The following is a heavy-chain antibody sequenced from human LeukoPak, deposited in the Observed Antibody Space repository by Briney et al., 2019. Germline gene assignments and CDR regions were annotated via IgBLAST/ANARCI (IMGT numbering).Heavy chain of an antibody. CDR3: ARGLAAAGHLTAVDY. J-gene: IGHJ4*02. V-gene: IGHV4-61*01. CDR2: IYYSGST. D-gene: IGHD6-13*01. CDR1: GGSVSSGSYY. Sequence: SETLSLTCTVSGGSVSSGSYYWSWIRQPPGKGLEWIGYIYYSGSTNYNPSLKSRVTISVDTSKNQFSLKLSSVTAADTAVYYCARGLAAAGHLTAVDYWGQGTLVTVSS.